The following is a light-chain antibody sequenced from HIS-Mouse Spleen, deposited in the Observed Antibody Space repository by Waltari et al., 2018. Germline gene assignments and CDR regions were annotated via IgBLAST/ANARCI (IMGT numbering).Light chain of an antibody. CDR2: AAS. J-gene: IGKJ4*01. CDR1: QSISSY. CDR3: QQSYSTPLT. Sequence: DIQMTQSPSSLSASVGDRVTITCRASQSISSYLNWYQQKPGKAPKLLIYAASSLQSGVPSRFSGRGSGTDFTLSISSLQPEDFAAYDCQQSYSTPLTFGGGTKVEIK. V-gene: IGKV1-39*01.